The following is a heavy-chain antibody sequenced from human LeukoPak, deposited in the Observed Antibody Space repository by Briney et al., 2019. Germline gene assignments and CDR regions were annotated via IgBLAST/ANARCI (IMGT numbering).Heavy chain of an antibody. Sequence: VASVKVSCKASGGTFSSYAISWVRQAPGQGLEWMGGIIPIFGTANYAQKFQGRVTITADESTSTAYMELSSLRSEDTAVYCCASGGYSSSWYYFDYWGQGTLVTVSS. CDR1: GGTFSSYA. CDR2: IIPIFGTA. J-gene: IGHJ4*02. V-gene: IGHV1-69*01. CDR3: ASGGYSSSWYYFDY. D-gene: IGHD6-13*01.